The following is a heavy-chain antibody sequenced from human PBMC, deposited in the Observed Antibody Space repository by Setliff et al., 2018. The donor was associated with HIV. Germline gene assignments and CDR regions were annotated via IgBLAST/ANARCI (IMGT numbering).Heavy chain of an antibody. Sequence: SETLSLTCGVYADSFGCYWSWIRHVPGKGLEWIGEINHSGDTNYNTSLRRRVTISVETSKSQISLDLTSVTAADTGVYYCARGPRWGISLQRDPWFDPRGQGTRVTVSS. V-gene: IGHV4-34*01. CDR1: ADSFGCY. J-gene: IGHJ5*02. CDR3: ARGPRWGISLQRDPWFDP. D-gene: IGHD7-27*01. CDR2: INHSGDT.